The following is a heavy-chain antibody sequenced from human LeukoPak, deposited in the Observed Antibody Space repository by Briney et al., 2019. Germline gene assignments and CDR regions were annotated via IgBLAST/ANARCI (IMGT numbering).Heavy chain of an antibody. Sequence: SETLSLTCTVSGGSISSYYWSWIRQPPGKGLEWIGYIYYSGSTNYNPSLKSRVTISVDTSKNQFSLKLSSVTAADTAVYYCARQSSYWYFDLWGRGTLVTVSS. V-gene: IGHV4-59*01. J-gene: IGHJ2*01. CDR3: ARQSSYWYFDL. CDR2: IYYSGST. CDR1: GGSISSYY.